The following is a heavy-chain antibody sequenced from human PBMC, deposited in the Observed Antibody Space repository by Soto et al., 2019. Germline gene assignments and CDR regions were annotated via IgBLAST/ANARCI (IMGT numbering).Heavy chain of an antibody. V-gene: IGHV3-9*01. CDR1: GFTFDDYA. CDR3: AKDWAAFGELLDNWFYP. J-gene: IGHJ5*02. D-gene: IGHD3-10*01. Sequence: EVQLVESGGGLVQPGRSLRLSCAASGFTFDDYAMHWVRQAPGKGLAWVSGISWNSGSIGYADSVKGRFTISRDNAKNSLYLQMNSLRAEDTALYYCAKDWAAFGELLDNWFYPWGQGTLVTVSS. CDR2: ISWNSGSI.